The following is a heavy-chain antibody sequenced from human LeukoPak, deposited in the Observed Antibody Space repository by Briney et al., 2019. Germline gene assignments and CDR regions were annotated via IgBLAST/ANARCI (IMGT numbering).Heavy chain of an antibody. D-gene: IGHD4-17*01. CDR2: IKYDGTT. J-gene: IGHJ3*02. CDR3: ARGPDYYGDYISWFPDAFHI. CDR1: GASFGGYF. Sequence: PSETLSLTCAVSGASFGGYFWNWIRQSPEKGLEWIGDIKYDGTTNYNPSLTSRVTMSIDKATNQFHLKVTSLTAADTAVYYCARGPDYYGDYISWFPDAFHIWGQGTLVSVSP. V-gene: IGHV4-34*01.